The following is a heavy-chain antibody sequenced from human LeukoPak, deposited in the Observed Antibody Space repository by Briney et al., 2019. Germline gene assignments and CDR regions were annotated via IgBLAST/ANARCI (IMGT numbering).Heavy chain of an antibody. CDR1: GGSFSGYY. J-gene: IGHJ3*02. D-gene: IGHD3-3*01. Sequence: KTSETLSLTCAVYGGSFSGYYWSWIRQPPEKGLEWIGEINHSGSTNYNPSLKSRVTISVDTSKNQFSLKLSSVTAADTAVYYCARQGQGYDFWSGRGDAFDIWGQGTMVTVSS. V-gene: IGHV4-34*01. CDR3: ARQGQGYDFWSGRGDAFDI. CDR2: INHSGST.